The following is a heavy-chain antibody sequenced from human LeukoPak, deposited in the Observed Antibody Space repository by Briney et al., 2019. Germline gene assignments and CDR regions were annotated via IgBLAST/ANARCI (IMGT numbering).Heavy chain of an antibody. Sequence: SETLSLTCTVSGVSISSGDYYWSWIRQPPGKGLEWIGYIYYSGSTNYNPSLKSRVTISVDTSKNQFSLKLSSVTAADTAVYYCARERHYYDSSGYSLHYFDSWGQGTLVTVSS. V-gene: IGHV4-61*08. J-gene: IGHJ4*02. CDR2: IYYSGST. CDR3: ARERHYYDSSGYSLHYFDS. CDR1: GVSISSGDYY. D-gene: IGHD3-22*01.